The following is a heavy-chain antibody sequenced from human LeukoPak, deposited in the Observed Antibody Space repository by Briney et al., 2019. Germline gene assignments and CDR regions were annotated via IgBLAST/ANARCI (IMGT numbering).Heavy chain of an antibody. V-gene: IGHV4-34*01. D-gene: IGHD3-10*01. Sequence: SETLSLTCAVYGGSFSGYYWSWIRQPPGKGLEWIGSIYYSGSTYYNPSLKSRVTISVDTSKNQFSLKLSSVTAADTAVYYCARGVITMVRGVMTGFDYWGQGTLVTVSS. CDR3: ARGVITMVRGVMTGFDY. J-gene: IGHJ4*02. CDR1: GGSFSGYY. CDR2: IYYSGST.